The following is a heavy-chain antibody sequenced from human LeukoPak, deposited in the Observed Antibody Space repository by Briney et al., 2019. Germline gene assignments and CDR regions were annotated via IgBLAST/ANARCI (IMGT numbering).Heavy chain of an antibody. CDR1: GFTFGDYA. V-gene: IGHV3-49*04. Sequence: GGSLRLSCTASGFTFGDYAMSWVRQAPGKGLEWVGFIRSKAYGGTTEYAASVKGRFTISRDDSKSIAYLQMNSLKTEDTAVYYCTRDGGIVVVVHEYWGQGTLVTVSS. CDR3: TRDGGIVVVVHEY. CDR2: IRSKAYGGTT. D-gene: IGHD2-15*01. J-gene: IGHJ4*02.